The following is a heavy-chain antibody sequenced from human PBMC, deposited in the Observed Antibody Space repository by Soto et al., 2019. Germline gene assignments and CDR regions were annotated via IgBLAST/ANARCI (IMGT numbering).Heavy chain of an antibody. V-gene: IGHV3-23*01. Sequence: GRSLRLSCAASGFTFSSYAMSWVRQAPGKGLEWVSAISGSGGSTYYADSVKGRFTISRDNSKNTLYLQMNSLRAEDTAVYYCAIPKVTTVTTFDYWGQGTLVTVSS. J-gene: IGHJ4*02. CDR2: ISGSGGST. CDR1: GFTFSSYA. D-gene: IGHD4-4*01. CDR3: AIPKVTTVTTFDY.